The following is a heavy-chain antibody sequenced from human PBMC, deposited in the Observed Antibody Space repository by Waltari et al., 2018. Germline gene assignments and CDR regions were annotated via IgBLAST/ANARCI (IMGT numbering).Heavy chain of an antibody. J-gene: IGHJ4*02. D-gene: IGHD3-22*01. CDR2: INHSGST. CDR3: ARGNNNYYDSSGYFPFFDY. V-gene: IGHV4-34*01. CDR1: GGSFSGYY. Sequence: QVQLQQWGAGLLKPSETLSLTCAVYGGSFSGYYWSWIRQPPGMGLEWIGEINHSGSTNYNPSLKSRVTISVDTSKNQFSLKLSSVTAADTAVYYCARGNNNYYDSSGYFPFFDYWGQGTLVTVSS.